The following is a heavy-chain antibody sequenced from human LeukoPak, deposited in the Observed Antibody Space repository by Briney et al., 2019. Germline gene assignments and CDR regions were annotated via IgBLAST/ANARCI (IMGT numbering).Heavy chain of an antibody. CDR3: ARGRFGELDNWFDP. CDR1: GYTFTGYY. Sequence: ASVKVSCKASGYTFTGYYIHWVRQAPGQGLEWMAWINPNSGATNYAQKFQGRVSMTRDTSISTAYMALSRLTSDDTAVYFCARGRFGELDNWFDPWGQGTLVTVSS. CDR2: INPNSGAT. D-gene: IGHD3-10*01. V-gene: IGHV1-2*02. J-gene: IGHJ5*02.